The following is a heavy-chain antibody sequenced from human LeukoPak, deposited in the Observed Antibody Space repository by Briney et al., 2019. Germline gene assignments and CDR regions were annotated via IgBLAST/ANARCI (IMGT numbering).Heavy chain of an antibody. CDR1: GFTFSSYW. D-gene: IGHD3-3*01. CDR2: INNDGSGA. CDR3: ARDERLLSFLK. V-gene: IGHV3-74*01. J-gene: IGHJ4*02. Sequence: GGSLRLSCAASGFTFSSYWMHWVRQAPGKGLEWVSRINNDGSGATYADSVKGRFTISRDNAKNTLYLQMNSLRAEDTAIYYCARDERLLSFLKWGQGTLVTVSS.